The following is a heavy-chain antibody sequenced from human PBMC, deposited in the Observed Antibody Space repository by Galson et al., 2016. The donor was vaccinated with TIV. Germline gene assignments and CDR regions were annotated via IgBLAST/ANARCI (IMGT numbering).Heavy chain of an antibody. J-gene: IGHJ4*02. V-gene: IGHV1-2*02. CDR3: ARDSPYSGSWSFFDF. D-gene: IGHD6-13*01. Sequence: SGYTFTGYYMHWLRQAPGQGLEWMGWINPNTGDTNYVPKFQGRVTMTRDTSISTAYMELSRLRSDDTAVYYCARDSPYSGSWSFFDFCGQGTLVTVSS. CDR1: GYTFTGYY. CDR2: INPNTGDT.